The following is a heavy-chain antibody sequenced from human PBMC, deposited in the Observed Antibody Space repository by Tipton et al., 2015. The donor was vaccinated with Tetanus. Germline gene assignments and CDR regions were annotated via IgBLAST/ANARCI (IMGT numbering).Heavy chain of an antibody. CDR2: IYYSGST. Sequence: TLSLTCTVSGSSITSTTHYWGWIRQAPGKGLEWIGIIYYSGSTYYNASLRSRVTISVDTSKNQFSLQLRSVTAADTAVYFCARTPDYYYGMDVWGQGTTVTVSS. J-gene: IGHJ6*02. V-gene: IGHV4-39*01. CDR3: ARTPDYYYGMDV. CDR1: GSSITSTTHY.